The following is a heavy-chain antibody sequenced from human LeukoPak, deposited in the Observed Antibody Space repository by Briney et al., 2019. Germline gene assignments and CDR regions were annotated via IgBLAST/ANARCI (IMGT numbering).Heavy chain of an antibody. D-gene: IGHD3-10*01. CDR1: GGSISSYY. Sequence: SETLSLTCTVSGGSISSYYWSWIRQPPGKGLEWIGYIYYSGSTNCNPSLKSRVTISVDTSKNQFSLKLSSVTAADTAVYYCARESILLPPGAFDIWGQGTMVTVSS. J-gene: IGHJ3*02. CDR2: IYYSGST. V-gene: IGHV4-59*01. CDR3: ARESILLPPGAFDI.